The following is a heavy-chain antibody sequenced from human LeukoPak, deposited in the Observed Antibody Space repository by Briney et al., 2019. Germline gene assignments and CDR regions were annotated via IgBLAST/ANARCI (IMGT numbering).Heavy chain of an antibody. D-gene: IGHD5-18*01. V-gene: IGHV3-23*01. CDR3: AKAKTQAMVLPGNY. Sequence: GGSLRLSCAASGFTFSNYAMSWVRQAPGKGLEWVSTISGSGDTTYYADSVKGRFTISRDNSKNTLYLQMNSLRAEDTAVYYCAKAKTQAMVLPGNYWGQGTPVTVSS. J-gene: IGHJ4*02. CDR2: ISGSGDTT. CDR1: GFTFSNYA.